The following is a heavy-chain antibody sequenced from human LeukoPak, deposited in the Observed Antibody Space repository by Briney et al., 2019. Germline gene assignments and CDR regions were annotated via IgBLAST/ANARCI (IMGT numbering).Heavy chain of an antibody. CDR2: IYHSGST. J-gene: IGHJ3*02. CDR3: ASSYCSGGSCYSGDAFDI. D-gene: IGHD2-15*01. V-gene: IGHV4-38-2*01. CDR1: GYSISGGYY. Sequence: SETLSLTCAVSGYSISGGYYWGWIRQPPGKGLEWIGSIYHSGSTYYNPSLKSRVTTSVDTSKNQFSLKLSSVTAADTAVYYCASSYCSGGSCYSGDAFDIWGQGTMVTVSS.